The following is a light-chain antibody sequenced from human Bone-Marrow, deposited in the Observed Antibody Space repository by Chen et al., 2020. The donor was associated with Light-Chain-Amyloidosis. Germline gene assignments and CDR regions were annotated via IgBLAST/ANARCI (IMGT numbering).Light chain of an antibody. J-gene: IGLJ3*02. CDR1: SSNIGANYY. V-gene: IGLV1-40*01. CDR2: GTT. CDR3: QSYDRSLSGSV. Sequence: QPVLTQPPSGSGAPGQRLTISCTGSSSNIGANYYVHWYQQLPGTPPKLLIFGTTNRPSGVPDRFSGSKSGTSASLAITGLQAEDEADYYCQSYDRSLSGSVFGGGTKLTVL.